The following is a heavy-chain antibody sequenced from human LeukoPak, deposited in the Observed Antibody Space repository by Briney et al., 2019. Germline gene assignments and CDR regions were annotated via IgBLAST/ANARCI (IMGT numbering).Heavy chain of an antibody. D-gene: IGHD6-13*01. J-gene: IGHJ6*03. CDR3: ARVRIAAAGRGGYMDV. Sequence: PSETLSLTCTVSGGSISNSFFYWGWIRQPPGKGLEWIGEINHSGSTNYNPSLKSRVTISVDTSKNQFSLKLSSVTAADTAVYYCARVRIAAAGRGGYMDVWGKGTTVTVSS. V-gene: IGHV4-39*07. CDR1: GGSISNSFFY. CDR2: INHSGST.